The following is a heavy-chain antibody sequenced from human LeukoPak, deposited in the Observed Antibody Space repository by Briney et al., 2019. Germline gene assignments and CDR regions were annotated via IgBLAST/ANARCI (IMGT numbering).Heavy chain of an antibody. J-gene: IGHJ4*02. D-gene: IGHD3-22*01. CDR2: INPSGGST. V-gene: IGHV1-46*01. CDR1: GYTFTSYY. Sequence: ASVKVSCKASGYTFTSYYMHWVRQAPGQGLEWMGIINPSGGSTTYAQKFPGRVTMTRDTSTSTVYMELSSLRSEDTAVYYCARAYYHDSSDYYFPLDYWGQGTLVTVSS. CDR3: ARAYYHDSSDYYFPLDY.